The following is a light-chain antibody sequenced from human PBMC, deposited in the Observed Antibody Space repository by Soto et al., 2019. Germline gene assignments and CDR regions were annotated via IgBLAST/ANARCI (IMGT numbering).Light chain of an antibody. V-gene: IGKV3-20*01. Sequence: EIVLTQSPGTLSLSPGERATLSCRASQSVSNNYVAWYQQKPGQAPRLLIFRASIKATGIPDRFSGSGSGTESTLTIGGLEPEVSEIYHCHQHGGSPETFGQRIKVDIK. J-gene: IGKJ1*01. CDR3: HQHGGSPET. CDR1: QSVSNNY. CDR2: RAS.